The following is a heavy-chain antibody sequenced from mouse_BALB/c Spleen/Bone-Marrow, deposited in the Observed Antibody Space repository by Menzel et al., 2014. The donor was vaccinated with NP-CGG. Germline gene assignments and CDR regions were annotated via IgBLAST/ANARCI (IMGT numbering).Heavy chain of an antibody. CDR1: GFTFSSYG. V-gene: IGHV5-6-3*01. CDR2: INSNGGST. J-gene: IGHJ2*03. CDR3: AIVWYFDY. Sequence: EVKLVESGGGLVQPGGSLKLSCAASGFTFSSYGMSWVRQTPDKRLELVATINSNGGSTYYPDSVKGRFTISRDNAKNTLYLQMSSLKSEDTAMYYCAIVWYFDYWGQGTSLTVSS.